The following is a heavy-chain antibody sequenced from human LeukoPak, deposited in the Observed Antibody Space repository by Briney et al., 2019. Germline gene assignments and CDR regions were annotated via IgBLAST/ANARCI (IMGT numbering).Heavy chain of an antibody. CDR1: GFTFSTYY. D-gene: IGHD1-26*01. Sequence: GGSLRLSCAASGFTFSTYYMHWVRQAPGKGPVWVSRINSDASSTTYADSVQGRFTISRDNAKSTLYLQMNSLRAEDTAVYYCARGGVRATLPYYYYYYYMDVWGKGTTVTVSS. CDR2: INSDASST. CDR3: ARGGVRATLPYYYYYYYMDV. V-gene: IGHV3-74*03. J-gene: IGHJ6*03.